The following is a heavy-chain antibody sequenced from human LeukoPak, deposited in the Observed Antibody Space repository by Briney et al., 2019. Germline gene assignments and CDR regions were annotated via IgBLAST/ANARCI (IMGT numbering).Heavy chain of an antibody. CDR1: GGTFSSYA. V-gene: IGHV1-69*01. CDR3: ARCYYGSGSYYMYYFDY. D-gene: IGHD3-10*01. CDR2: IIPIFGTA. Sequence: SVKVSCKASGGTFSSYAISWVRQAPGQGLERMGGIIPIFGTANYAQKFQGRVTITADESTSTAYMELSSLRSEDTAVYYCARCYYGSGSYYMYYFDYWGQGTLVTVSS. J-gene: IGHJ4*02.